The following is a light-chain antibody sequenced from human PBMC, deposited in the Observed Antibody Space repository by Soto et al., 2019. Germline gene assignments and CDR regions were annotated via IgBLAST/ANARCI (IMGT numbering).Light chain of an antibody. CDR1: SSDVGSNSL. CDR3: SSFTSSTTLVV. Sequence: QSALTQPASVSGSPGQSITISCTGTSSDVGSNSLVSWYQQHPGKAPRLMIYEGSKRPSGVSNRFSGSRSAHTASLTISGLQAEDEADYYCSSFTSSTTLVVFGGGTKLTVL. CDR2: EGS. V-gene: IGLV2-14*02. J-gene: IGLJ2*01.